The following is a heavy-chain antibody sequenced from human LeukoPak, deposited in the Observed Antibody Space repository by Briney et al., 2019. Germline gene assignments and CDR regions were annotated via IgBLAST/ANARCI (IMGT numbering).Heavy chain of an antibody. D-gene: IGHD4-23*01. J-gene: IGHJ4*02. CDR2: IYHSGST. Sequence: SETLSLTCAVSGGSISNSNWWSWVRQPPGKGLEWIGEIYHSGSTNYNPSLKSRVTISVDKSKNQFSLKLSSVTAADTAVYYCARDDYGGNSFDYWGQGTLVTVSS. CDR3: ARDDYGGNSFDY. V-gene: IGHV4-4*02. CDR1: GGSISNSNW.